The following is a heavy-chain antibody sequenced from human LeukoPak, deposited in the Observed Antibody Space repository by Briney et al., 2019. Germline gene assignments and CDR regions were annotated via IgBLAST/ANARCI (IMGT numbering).Heavy chain of an antibody. D-gene: IGHD5-24*01. J-gene: IGHJ4*02. CDR3: ARGPMATTQIGLDY. CDR2: INHSGST. CDR1: GGSISSGGYY. Sequence: PSETLSLTCTVSGGSISSGGYYWSWIRQPPGKGLEWIGEINHSGSTNYNPSLKSRVTISVDTSKNQFSLKLSSVTAADTAVYYCARGPMATTQIGLDYWGQGTLVTVSS. V-gene: IGHV4-39*07.